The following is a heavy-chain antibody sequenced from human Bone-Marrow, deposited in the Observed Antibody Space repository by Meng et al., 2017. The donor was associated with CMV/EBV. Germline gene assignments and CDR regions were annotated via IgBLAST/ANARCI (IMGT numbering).Heavy chain of an antibody. CDR2: IIPIFGTA. Sequence: SVKVSCKASGGTFSSYAISWVRQAPGQGLEWMGGIIPIFGTANYAQKFQGRVTITTDESTSTAYMELSSLGSEDTAVYYCATAAGTYYYYYGMDVWGQGTTVTVSS. CDR3: ATAAGTYYYYYGMDV. D-gene: IGHD6-13*01. J-gene: IGHJ6*02. V-gene: IGHV1-69*05. CDR1: GGTFSSYA.